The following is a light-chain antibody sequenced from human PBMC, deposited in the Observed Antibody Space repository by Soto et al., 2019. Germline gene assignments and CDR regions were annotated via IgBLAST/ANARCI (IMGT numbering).Light chain of an antibody. CDR3: QQYKDWPPLT. CDR2: GAS. CDR1: QSVNIN. Sequence: EIAMTQSPATLSASPGERVTLSCRASQSVNINLAWYQQRPGQAPRVLIYGASNRASGIPDRFSGSGSGTDFTLTISSLEPDDFALYYCQQYKDWPPLTFGGGTRVEIK. V-gene: IGKV3D-15*01. J-gene: IGKJ4*01.